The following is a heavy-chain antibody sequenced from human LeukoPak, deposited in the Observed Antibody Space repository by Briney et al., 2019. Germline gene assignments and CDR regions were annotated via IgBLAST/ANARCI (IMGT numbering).Heavy chain of an antibody. CDR2: IWHDGNNK. CDR3: ARGGRGYGTWKDYFDY. V-gene: IGHV3-33*01. J-gene: IGHJ4*02. CDR1: GFTFSSYG. Sequence: GGSLRLSCAASGFTFSSYGMHWVRQAPGKGLEWVAVIWHDGNNKYYAESVKGRFTISRDNSKNTLYLQINSLRVEETAVYYCARGGRGYGTWKDYFDYWGQGTLVTVSS. D-gene: IGHD1-1*01.